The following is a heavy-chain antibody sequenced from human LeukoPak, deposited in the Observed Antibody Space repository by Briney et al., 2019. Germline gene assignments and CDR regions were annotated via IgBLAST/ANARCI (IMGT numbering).Heavy chain of an antibody. J-gene: IGHJ4*02. Sequence: ASVKVSRKASGYTFTGYYMHWVRQAPGQGLEWMGWINPNSGGTNYAQKFQGRVTMTRDTSISTAYMELSRLRSDDTAVYYCARGTEEIVVVMGFEYWGQGTLVTVSS. CDR3: ARGTEEIVVVMGFEY. CDR1: GYTFTGYY. CDR2: INPNSGGT. D-gene: IGHD3-22*01. V-gene: IGHV1-2*02.